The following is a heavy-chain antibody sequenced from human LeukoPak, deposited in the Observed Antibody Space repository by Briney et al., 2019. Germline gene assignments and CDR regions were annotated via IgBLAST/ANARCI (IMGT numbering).Heavy chain of an antibody. V-gene: IGHV4-61*02. J-gene: IGHJ4*02. CDR3: XXDKLXYSSSGXSXFDY. CDR1: GGSISSGSYY. Sequence: PSQTLSLTCTVSGGSISSGSYYWSWIRQPAGKGLEWIGRIYTSGSTNYNPSLKSRVTISVDTSKNQFSLKLSSVTAADTAVHYXXXDKLXYSSSGXSXFDYWGQGTLVTVSS. CDR2: IYTSGST. D-gene: IGHD6-6*01.